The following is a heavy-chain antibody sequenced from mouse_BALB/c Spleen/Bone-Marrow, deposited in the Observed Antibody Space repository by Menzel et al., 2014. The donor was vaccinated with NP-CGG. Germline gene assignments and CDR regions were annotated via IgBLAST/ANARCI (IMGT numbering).Heavy chain of an antibody. Sequence: EVQLQESGAELVKPGASVKLSCTASGFNIKDTYMHWVKQRPEHGLEWIGRIDPANGNTKYDPKFQGKATITADTSSNSAYLQLSSLTSEDTAFYYCARGYDEWFAYWGQGTLVTVSA. CDR2: IDPANGNT. CDR1: GFNIKDTY. V-gene: IGHV14-3*02. D-gene: IGHD2-14*01. J-gene: IGHJ3*01. CDR3: ARGYDEWFAY.